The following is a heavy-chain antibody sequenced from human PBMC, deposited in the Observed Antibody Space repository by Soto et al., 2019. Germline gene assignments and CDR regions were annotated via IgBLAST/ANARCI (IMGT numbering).Heavy chain of an antibody. CDR1: GYTFTSYA. J-gene: IGHJ4*02. V-gene: IGHV1-3*01. CDR2: INAGNGNT. D-gene: IGHD1-26*01. Sequence: ASVKVSCKASGYTFTSYAMHWVRQAPGQRLEWMGWINAGNGNTKYSQKFQGRVTITRDTSASTAYMELSSLRSEDTAVYYCARDGALVGAPDFEGYYFDYWGQGTLVTVSS. CDR3: ARDGALVGAPDFEGYYFDY.